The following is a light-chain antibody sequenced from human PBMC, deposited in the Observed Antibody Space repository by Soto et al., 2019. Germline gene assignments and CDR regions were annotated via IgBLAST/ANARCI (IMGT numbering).Light chain of an antibody. CDR2: SNN. CDR1: SSNIGGNT. J-gene: IGLJ2*01. Sequence: QSVLTQPPSASGTPGQRVTISCSGSSSNIGGNTVNWYQQHPGTAPKLLIYSNNQRPSGVPDRFSGSKSGTSASLAISGLQSEDEADYYCAAWDDSLNGVVFGGGTKVTVL. CDR3: AAWDDSLNGVV. V-gene: IGLV1-44*01.